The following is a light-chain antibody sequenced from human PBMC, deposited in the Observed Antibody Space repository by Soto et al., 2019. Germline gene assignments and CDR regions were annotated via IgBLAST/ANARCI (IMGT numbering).Light chain of an antibody. J-gene: IGKJ5*01. CDR3: QQYNNWPPFT. CDR2: GAS. CDR1: QSVRSN. V-gene: IGKV3-15*01. Sequence: EIVMTQSPATLSVSPGDRATLSCTASQSVRSNLAWYQQKSGQAPRLLIYGASTRATGIPARFSGSGSEIDFTLTISSLQSEDFAVYYCQQYNNWPPFTFGQGTRVEIK.